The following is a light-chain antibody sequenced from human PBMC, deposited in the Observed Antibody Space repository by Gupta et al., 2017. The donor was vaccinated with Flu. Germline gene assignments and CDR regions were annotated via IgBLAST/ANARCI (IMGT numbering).Light chain of an antibody. J-gene: IGKJ4*01. Sequence: PSFLSASVGDRVTITCRASQGISSCLAWYQQKPGKAPKLLSDAASTLQSVVPSRFSGSGSGTEFTLTISSLQPEDFATYYCQQLKNHSLTFGGGTKVEIK. V-gene: IGKV1-9*01. CDR3: QQLKNHSLT. CDR1: QGISSC. CDR2: AAS.